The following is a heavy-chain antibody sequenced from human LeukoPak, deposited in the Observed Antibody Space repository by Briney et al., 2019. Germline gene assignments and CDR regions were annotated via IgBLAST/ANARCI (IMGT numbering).Heavy chain of an antibody. D-gene: IGHD2-2*01. J-gene: IGHJ6*02. CDR1: GFTLSDST. CDR2: IRSKAHSYAT. V-gene: IGHV3-73*01. Sequence: GGSLRLSCAASGFTLSDSTLHWVRQASGQGLEWVGRIRSKAHSYATAYAASVKGRFTISRDDSKNTAFLQMNSLNTEDTAVYYCTRVVPAVSGMDVWGQGTTVTVSS. CDR3: TRVVPAVSGMDV.